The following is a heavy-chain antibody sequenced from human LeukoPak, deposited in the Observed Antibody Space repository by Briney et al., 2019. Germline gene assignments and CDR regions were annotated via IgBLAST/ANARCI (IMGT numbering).Heavy chain of an antibody. V-gene: IGHV4-59*01. D-gene: IGHD3-22*01. J-gene: IGHJ6*02. Sequence: SETLSLTCTVSGGSISNYYWSWIRQPPGKGLEWIGYIYYSGSTNYNPSLKSRVTISVDTSRNQFSLNLSSVTAADTAMYYCARDRSPEGYYDSSHWDYYHGMDVWGQGTTVTVSS. CDR1: GGSISNYY. CDR3: ARDRSPEGYYDSSHWDYYHGMDV. CDR2: IYYSGST.